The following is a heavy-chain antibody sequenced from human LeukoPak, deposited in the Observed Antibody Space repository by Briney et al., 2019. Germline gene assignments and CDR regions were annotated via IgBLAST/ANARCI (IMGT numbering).Heavy chain of an antibody. Sequence: GESLQISCQASGYSFISYWIGWVRQMPGKGLEWMGIIYPGDSDTRYSPSFQGQVTISADKSINTAYLQWSSLKASDTAMYYCARGHAYYYDSSGYPQYFDYWGQGTLVTVSS. D-gene: IGHD3-22*01. J-gene: IGHJ4*02. CDR2: IYPGDSDT. CDR3: ARGHAYYYDSSGYPQYFDY. V-gene: IGHV5-51*01. CDR1: GYSFISYW.